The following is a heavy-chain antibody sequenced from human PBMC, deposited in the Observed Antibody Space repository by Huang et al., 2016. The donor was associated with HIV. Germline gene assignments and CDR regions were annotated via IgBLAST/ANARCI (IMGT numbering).Heavy chain of an antibody. Sequence: QVQLQESGPGLVKPSETLSLTCPVSGGSVSSGSNYWSWIRQPPGKGLEWIGYIYNSGSTKYNPSLKGRVTISLDTSKNLFTLKLTSVTAADTAVYYCARQYYYGSGWYFDLWGRGTLVTVSS. CDR1: GGSVSSGSNY. D-gene: IGHD3-10*01. J-gene: IGHJ2*01. V-gene: IGHV4-61*01. CDR3: ARQYYYGSGWYFDL. CDR2: IYNSGST.